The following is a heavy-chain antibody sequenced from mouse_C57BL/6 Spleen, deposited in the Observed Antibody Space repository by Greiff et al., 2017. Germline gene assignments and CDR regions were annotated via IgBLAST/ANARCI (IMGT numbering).Heavy chain of an antibody. Sequence: VQLQQSDAELVKPGASVKISCTVSGYTFADHTIHWMKQRPEQGLEWIGYIYPRDGSTKYNEKFKGKATLTADKSSSTAYMQLNSLTSEDSAVYFCARRQLRLRGAMDYWGQGTSVTVSS. CDR1: GYTFADHT. V-gene: IGHV1-78*01. D-gene: IGHD3-2*02. J-gene: IGHJ4*01. CDR2: IYPRDGST. CDR3: ARRQLRLRGAMDY.